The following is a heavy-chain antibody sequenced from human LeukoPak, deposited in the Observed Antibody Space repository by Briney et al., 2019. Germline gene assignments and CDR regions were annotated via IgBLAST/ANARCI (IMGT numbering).Heavy chain of an antibody. CDR2: ISWNSGSI. Sequence: GGSLRLSCAASGFTFDDYAMHWVRQAPGKGLEWVSGISWNSGSIGYADSVKGRFTISRGNAKNSLYLQMNSLRAEDTALYYCAKAHSSWYYYFDYWGQGTLVTVSS. CDR1: GFTFDDYA. CDR3: AKAHSSWYYYFDY. V-gene: IGHV3-9*01. D-gene: IGHD6-13*01. J-gene: IGHJ4*02.